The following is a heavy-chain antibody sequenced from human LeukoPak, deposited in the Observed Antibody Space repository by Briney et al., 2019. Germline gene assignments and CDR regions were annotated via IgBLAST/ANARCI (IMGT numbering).Heavy chain of an antibody. CDR1: GFTFSRYS. D-gene: IGHD1/OR15-1a*01. CDR2: ISSSSSYT. CDR3: ASGTTRLDYFDY. Sequence: GGSLRLSCAASGFTFSRYSMNWFRQFPGKGLEWVSSISSSSSYTYYADSVKGRFTSSRDNAKHSLYLQMNSLGAEDTAVYYCASGTTRLDYFDYWGQGHLVPVSS. V-gene: IGHV3-21*01. J-gene: IGHJ4*02.